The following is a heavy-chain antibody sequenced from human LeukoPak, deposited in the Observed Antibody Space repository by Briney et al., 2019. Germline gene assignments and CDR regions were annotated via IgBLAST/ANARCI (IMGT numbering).Heavy chain of an antibody. CDR2: INPNSGGT. CDR1: GYTFTSYG. J-gene: IGHJ3*02. Sequence: HRASVKVSCKASGYTFTSYGISWVRQAPGQGLEWMGWINPNSGGTNYAQKFQGRVTMTRDTSISTAYVELSRLRSDDTAVYYCARAFTYYDILTGYYADDAFDIWGQGTMVTVSS. V-gene: IGHV1-2*02. CDR3: ARAFTYYDILTGYYADDAFDI. D-gene: IGHD3-9*01.